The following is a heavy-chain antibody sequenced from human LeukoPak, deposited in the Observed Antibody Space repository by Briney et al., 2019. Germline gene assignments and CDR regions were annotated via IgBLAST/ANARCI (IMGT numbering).Heavy chain of an antibody. V-gene: IGHV3-23*01. D-gene: IGHD3-3*01. J-gene: IGHJ4*02. Sequence: GGSLRPSCAASGFTFSNYGMSWVRQAPGKGLEWVSAISGSGSSSYYADSVKGRFTISRDNSKNTLYLQINSLRAEDTAIYYCAKDQRTISTFDYWGQGTLVTVSS. CDR1: GFTFSNYG. CDR3: AKDQRTISTFDY. CDR2: ISGSGSSS.